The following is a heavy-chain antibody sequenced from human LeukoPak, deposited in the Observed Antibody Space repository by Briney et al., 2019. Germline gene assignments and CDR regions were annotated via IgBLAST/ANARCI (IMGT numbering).Heavy chain of an antibody. Sequence: GASVKVSCKASGYTFTSYYMHWVRQAPGQGLEWMGIINPSGGSTSYAQKFQGRVTMTRDTSTSTAYMELSSLRSEDTAVYYCARGDQGESPRYYYDSSGYYYAELFDYWGQGTLVTVSS. D-gene: IGHD3-22*01. CDR3: ARGDQGESPRYYYDSSGYYYAELFDY. CDR1: GYTFTSYY. CDR2: INPSGGST. V-gene: IGHV1-46*01. J-gene: IGHJ4*02.